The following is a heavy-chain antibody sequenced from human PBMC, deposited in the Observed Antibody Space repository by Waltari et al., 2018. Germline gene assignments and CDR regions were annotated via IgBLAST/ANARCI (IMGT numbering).Heavy chain of an antibody. V-gene: IGHV3-30*02. D-gene: IGHD1-26*01. Sequence: QVQLVESGGGVVQPGGSLRLSCAASGFIFSNYGMPWVRQAPGKGLGWLAFVGMDGGKKYYADSVNGQFTISRDNSKNTLYLQMNSLRDEDTAMFYCAKDGIVGALGEGYWGQGTLVTVSS. CDR3: AKDGIVGALGEGY. CDR1: GFIFSNYG. J-gene: IGHJ4*02. CDR2: VGMDGGKK.